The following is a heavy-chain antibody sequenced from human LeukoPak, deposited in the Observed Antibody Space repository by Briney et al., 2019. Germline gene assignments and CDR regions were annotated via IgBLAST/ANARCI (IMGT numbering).Heavy chain of an antibody. CDR2: IKYSGST. CDR3: ARFVPSYGMDV. J-gene: IGHJ6*02. Sequence: SETLSLTCAAYGGSFSGYYWSWIRQPPGKGLEWIGEIKYSGSTNYNPSLKSRVTISVYTSKNQFSLKLSSVTAADTAVYYCARFVPSYGMDVWGQGTTVTVSS. V-gene: IGHV4-34*01. CDR1: GGSFSGYY. D-gene: IGHD6-6*01.